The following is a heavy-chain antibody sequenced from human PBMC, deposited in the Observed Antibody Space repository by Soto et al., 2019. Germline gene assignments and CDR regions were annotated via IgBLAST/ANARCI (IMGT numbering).Heavy chain of an antibody. CDR2: MNPSGGST. Sequence: GASVKVSCKASGSTFTRYYMHWVRQAPGQGLEWMGRMNPSGGSTGYAQKFQGRVTMTRNTSISTAYMELSSLRSEDTAVYYCASYYYGSGSYPLAAFDIWGQGTMVTVSS. CDR3: ASYYYGSGSYPLAAFDI. CDR1: GSTFTRYY. D-gene: IGHD3-10*01. V-gene: IGHV1-46*01. J-gene: IGHJ3*02.